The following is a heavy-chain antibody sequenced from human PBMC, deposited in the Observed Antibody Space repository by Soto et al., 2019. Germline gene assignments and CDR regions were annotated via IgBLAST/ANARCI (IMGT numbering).Heavy chain of an antibody. CDR3: AREGELPYYYYGLDV. J-gene: IGHJ6*02. CDR1: GYTFTTYG. D-gene: IGHD1-26*01. CDR2: ISGYNGHT. V-gene: IGHV1-18*01. Sequence: QVQLVQSGAEVRKPGASVKVSCKASGYTFTTYGISWLRQAPGQGLEWMGWISGYNGHTKYAQKFQGRVTMTTDTSTSKVYMELRSLRSDDTAVYYCAREGELPYYYYGLDVWGQGTTVTVSS.